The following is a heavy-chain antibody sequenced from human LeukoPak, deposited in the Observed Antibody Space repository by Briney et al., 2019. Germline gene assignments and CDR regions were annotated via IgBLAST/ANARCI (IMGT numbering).Heavy chain of an antibody. J-gene: IGHJ4*02. V-gene: IGHV4-59*02. Sequence: SQTLSLTCTVSGGSVSSYYWSWIRQPPGKGLEWIGYFSYSGNTNYNPSLKSRVTISVDTSKNQFSLKLRSVTAADTAIYYCARGPLDSGYTYFDYWGQGTLVSVAS. CDR1: GGSVSSYY. D-gene: IGHD5-12*01. CDR2: FSYSGNT. CDR3: ARGPLDSGYTYFDY.